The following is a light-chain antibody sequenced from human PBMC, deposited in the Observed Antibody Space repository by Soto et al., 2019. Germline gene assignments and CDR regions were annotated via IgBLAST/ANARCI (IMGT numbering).Light chain of an antibody. Sequence: EIVLTQFPANLSLSPGERATLSCSASQSGSTFLAWYQQKPGQAPMLVVYDASKRGTGIPARFSGSGSGTDFHLTISSLEREDFGVYYCQQRSSWRVTFGGGTKVEIK. CDR2: DAS. V-gene: IGKV3-11*01. CDR3: QQRSSWRVT. J-gene: IGKJ4*01. CDR1: QSGSTF.